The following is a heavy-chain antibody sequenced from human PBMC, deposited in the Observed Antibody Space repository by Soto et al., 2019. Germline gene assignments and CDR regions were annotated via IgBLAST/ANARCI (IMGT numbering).Heavy chain of an antibody. J-gene: IGHJ5*02. CDR2: ISSSSSYI. D-gene: IGHD6-13*01. Sequence: GGSLRLSCAASGFTFSSYSMNWVRQAPGKGLEWVSSISSSSSYIYYADSVKGRFTISRDNAKNSLYLQMNSLRAEDTAVYYCARGLPYSSSWYWFDPWGQGTLVTVSS. V-gene: IGHV3-21*01. CDR1: GFTFSSYS. CDR3: ARGLPYSSSWYWFDP.